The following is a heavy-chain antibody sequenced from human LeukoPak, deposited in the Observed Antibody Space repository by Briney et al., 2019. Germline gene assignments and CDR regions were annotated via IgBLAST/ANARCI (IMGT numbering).Heavy chain of an antibody. Sequence: KPSETLSLTCAVYGGSFSGYYWSWIRQPPGKGLEWIGEINHSGSTNYNPSLKSRVTISVDTSKNQFSLKLSSVTAADTAVYYCARVNGYCSGGSCYDAFGIWGQGTMVTVSS. D-gene: IGHD2-15*01. V-gene: IGHV4-34*01. CDR3: ARVNGYCSGGSCYDAFGI. J-gene: IGHJ3*02. CDR1: GGSFSGYY. CDR2: INHSGST.